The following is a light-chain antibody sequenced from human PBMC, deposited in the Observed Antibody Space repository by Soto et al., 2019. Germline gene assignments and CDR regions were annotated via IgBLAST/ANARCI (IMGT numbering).Light chain of an antibody. CDR1: ESVSTN. V-gene: IGKV3-15*01. CDR2: AAS. J-gene: IGKJ1*01. Sequence: TPSAATLSVSPGEGATLSCRASESVSTNLAWYQQKPGQAPRLLIYAASTRATGVPARFSGSGSETEFTLTISSLQSEDVAAYYCQQYENWPWTFGPGTKVDIK. CDR3: QQYENWPWT.